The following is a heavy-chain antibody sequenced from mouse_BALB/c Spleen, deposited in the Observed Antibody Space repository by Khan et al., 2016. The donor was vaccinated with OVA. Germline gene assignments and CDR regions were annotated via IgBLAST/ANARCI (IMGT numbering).Heavy chain of an antibody. D-gene: IGHD1-1*01. Sequence: QLEESGPGLVKPSQSLSLTCTVTGYSITSDYAWNWIRQFPGNNLEWMGYISYSGNTKYNASLKSRTSITRDTSKNQFFLQLNCVTTEDTATYYCARIYGGDFDYWGQGTTLTVSS. V-gene: IGHV3-2*02. CDR3: ARIYGGDFDY. CDR1: GYSITSDYA. CDR2: ISYSGNT. J-gene: IGHJ2*01.